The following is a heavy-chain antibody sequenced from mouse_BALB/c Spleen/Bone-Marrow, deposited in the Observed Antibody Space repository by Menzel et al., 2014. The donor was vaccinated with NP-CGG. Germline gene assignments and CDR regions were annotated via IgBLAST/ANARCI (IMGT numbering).Heavy chain of an antibody. J-gene: IGHJ4*01. Sequence: VQLKESGAELVKPGASVKLSCTASGFNIKDTYMHWVKQRPEQGLEWIGRIDPANGNTKYDPKFQGKATITADTSSNTAYLQLSSLTSEDTAVYYCARGLLQYYYAMDYWGQGTSVNVSS. CDR1: GFNIKDTY. V-gene: IGHV14-3*02. D-gene: IGHD2-3*01. CDR3: ARGLLQYYYAMDY. CDR2: IDPANGNT.